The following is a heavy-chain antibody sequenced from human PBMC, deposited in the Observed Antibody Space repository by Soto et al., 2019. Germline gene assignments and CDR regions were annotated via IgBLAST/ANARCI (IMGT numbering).Heavy chain of an antibody. CDR1: GFTFSNAW. CDR2: IKSKTDGGTT. J-gene: IGHJ3*02. Sequence: EVQLVESGGGLVKPGGSLRLSCAASGFTFSNAWMNWVRQAPGKGLEWVGRIKSKTDGGTTDYAAPVKGRFTISRDDSKNTLYLQMNSLKTEDTAVYYCTTGSSWHPDAFDIWGQGTMVTVSS. CDR3: TTGSSWHPDAFDI. V-gene: IGHV3-15*07.